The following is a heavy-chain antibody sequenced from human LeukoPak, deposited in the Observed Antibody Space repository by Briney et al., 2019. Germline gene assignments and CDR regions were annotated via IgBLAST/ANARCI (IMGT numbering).Heavy chain of an antibody. Sequence: SETLSLTCTVSGGSISSSSYYWGWIRQPPGKGLEWIGYIYYSGSTNYNPSLKSRVTISVDTSKNQFSLKLSSVTAADTAVYYCARVQYDYDSSGYPGHLDYWGQGTLVTVSS. J-gene: IGHJ4*02. CDR1: GGSISSSSYY. CDR3: ARVQYDYDSSGYPGHLDY. D-gene: IGHD3-22*01. CDR2: IYYSGST. V-gene: IGHV4-61*05.